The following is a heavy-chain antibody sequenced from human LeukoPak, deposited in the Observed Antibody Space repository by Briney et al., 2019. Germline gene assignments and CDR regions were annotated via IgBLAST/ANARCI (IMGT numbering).Heavy chain of an antibody. D-gene: IGHD3-3*01. V-gene: IGHV4-34*01. CDR1: GGSFSGYY. J-gene: IGHJ5*02. CDR3: ARRVKEHRNVNWFDP. Sequence: PSETLSLTCAVYGGSFSGYYWSWIRQPPGKGLEWIGEINHSGSTNYNPSLKSRVTISVDTSKNQFSLKLSSVTAADTAVYYCARRVKEHRNVNWFDPWGQGTLVTVSS. CDR2: INHSGST.